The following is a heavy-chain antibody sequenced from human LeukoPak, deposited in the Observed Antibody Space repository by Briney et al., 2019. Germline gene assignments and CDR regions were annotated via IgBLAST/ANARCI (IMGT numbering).Heavy chain of an antibody. CDR2: ISYDGSNK. V-gene: IGHV3-30*18. CDR3: AKSFELLFGDP. CDR1: GFSFNTFG. J-gene: IGHJ5*02. D-gene: IGHD3-10*02. Sequence: GRSLRLSCAASGFSFNTFGMHWVRQAPGKGLEWVAVISYDGSNKYYADSVKGRFTISRDNSKNTLYLQMNSLRAEDTAVYYCAKSFELLFGDPWGQGTLVTVSS.